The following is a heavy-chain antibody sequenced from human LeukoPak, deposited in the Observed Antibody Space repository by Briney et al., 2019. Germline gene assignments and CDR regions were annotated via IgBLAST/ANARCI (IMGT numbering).Heavy chain of an antibody. V-gene: IGHV3-48*03. J-gene: IGHJ4*02. CDR2: ISSSGSTM. CDR1: GFTFSSYE. Sequence: GRSLRLSCAASGFTFSSYEVNWVRQAPGKGLEWVSYISSSGSTMYYADSVKGRFTVSRDNAKNSLFLQMNSLRAEDTAVYYCARVRVTVTTLDYWGQGALVTVSS. D-gene: IGHD4-17*01. CDR3: ARVRVTVTTLDY.